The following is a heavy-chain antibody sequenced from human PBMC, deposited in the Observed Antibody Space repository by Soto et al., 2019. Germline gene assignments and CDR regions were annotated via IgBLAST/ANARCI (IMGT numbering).Heavy chain of an antibody. D-gene: IGHD2-2*01. V-gene: IGHV1-58*01. J-gene: IGHJ5*02. Sequence: SVKVSCKASGFTFTSSAVQWVRQARGQRLEWIGWIVVGSGNTNYAQKFQEKITITRDMSTSTAYMELSSLRSEDTAVYYCAAARGGACTSPSCYNWFDPWGQGTLVTVSS. CDR2: IVVGSGNT. CDR1: GFTFTSSA. CDR3: AAARGGACTSPSCYNWFDP.